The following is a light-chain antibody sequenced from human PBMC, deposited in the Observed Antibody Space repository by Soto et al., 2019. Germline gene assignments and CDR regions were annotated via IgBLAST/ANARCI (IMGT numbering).Light chain of an antibody. V-gene: IGKV3-15*01. CDR2: SAS. CDR1: QSVGIK. CDR3: QQYNSWPRT. J-gene: IGKJ1*01. Sequence: EIVLTQPPATLSVSPGGRATLSFRASQSVGIKLAWYQQKPGQAPRLLMYSASTRATGIPARFSGSGSGTEFTLTISSLQSEDFVVYYCQQYNSWPRTFGQGTKVDIK.